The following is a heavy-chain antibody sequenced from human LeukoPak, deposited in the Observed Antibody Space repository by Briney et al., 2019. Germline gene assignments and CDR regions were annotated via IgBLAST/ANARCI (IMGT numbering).Heavy chain of an antibody. CDR2: ISTSSGYI. CDR3: ARVLGYYYDSRGHDY. D-gene: IGHD3-22*01. CDR1: GFIFSSYN. J-gene: IGHJ4*02. Sequence: GGSLRLSCAASGFIFSSYNMNWVRQAPGKGLEWVSSISTSSGYIYYADSVKGRFTISRDNAKNSLYLQMNSLRGEDTAVYYCARVLGYYYDSRGHDYWGQGTLVTVSS. V-gene: IGHV3-21*01.